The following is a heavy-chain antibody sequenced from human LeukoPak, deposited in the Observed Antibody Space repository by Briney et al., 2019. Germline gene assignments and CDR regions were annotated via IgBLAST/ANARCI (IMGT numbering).Heavy chain of an antibody. J-gene: IGHJ5*02. CDR1: GYTLTDLS. CDR3: ATSPPHITIFGVAAIESYYWFDP. D-gene: IGHD3-3*01. CDR2: FDPEDGET. Sequence: ASVKVSCKVSGYTLTDLSMHWVRQAPGKGLEWMGGFDPEDGETIYAQKFQGRVTMTEDTSTDTAYMELSSLRSEDTAVYYCATSPPHITIFGVAAIESYYWFDPWGQGILVTVSS. V-gene: IGHV1-24*01.